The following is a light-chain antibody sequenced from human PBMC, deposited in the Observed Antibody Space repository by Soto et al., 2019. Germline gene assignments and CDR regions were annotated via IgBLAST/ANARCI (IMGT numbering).Light chain of an antibody. CDR3: QQRSNWPPT. CDR2: DAY. V-gene: IGKV3-11*01. Sequence: EIVLTQSPATLSLSPGERATLSCRASQSVSSFLAWYQQKPGQAPRLVIYDAYNRAAGVPARFSGSGSGTDFTLTISSLEPEDFALYYCQQRSNWPPTFGGGTKVEIK. J-gene: IGKJ4*01. CDR1: QSVSSF.